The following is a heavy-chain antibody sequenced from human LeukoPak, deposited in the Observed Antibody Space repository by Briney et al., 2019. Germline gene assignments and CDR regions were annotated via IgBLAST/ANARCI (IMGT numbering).Heavy chain of an antibody. Sequence: GGSLRLSCAASGFTVSSNYMNWVRQAPGKGPEWVSVIYSGGTTYYADSVKGRFTIPRDNAKNSLYLQMNSLRAEDTAVYYCARDRKASGWYYFDYWGQGTLVTVSS. CDR3: ARDRKASGWYYFDY. D-gene: IGHD6-19*01. J-gene: IGHJ4*02. CDR1: GFTVSSNY. V-gene: IGHV3-53*01. CDR2: IYSGGTT.